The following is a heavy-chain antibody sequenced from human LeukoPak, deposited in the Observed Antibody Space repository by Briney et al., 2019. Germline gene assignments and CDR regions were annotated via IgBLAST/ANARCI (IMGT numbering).Heavy chain of an antibody. CDR3: AKSDYFDS. CDR2: IKGDGSST. CDR1: GFTFRNFW. V-gene: IGHV3-74*03. Sequence: PGGSLRLSCATSGFTFRNFWMNWVRQAPGKGLVWVSRIKGDGSSTMYADSVKGRFTVSRDNAKNTLYLQLNSLRDEDTAVYYCAKSDYFDSWGQGTLVTVST. J-gene: IGHJ4*02.